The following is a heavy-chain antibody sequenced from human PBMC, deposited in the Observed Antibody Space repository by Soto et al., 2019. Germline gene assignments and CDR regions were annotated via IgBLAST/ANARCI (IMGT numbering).Heavy chain of an antibody. CDR1: GFTFSSYA. J-gene: IGHJ6*02. CDR2: ITGSGGRT. CDR3: AKGLTGEPYYAMDV. D-gene: IGHD7-27*01. V-gene: IGHV3-23*01. Sequence: EVQLLESGGGLVQPGGSLRLSCAASGFTFSSYAMSWVRQAPGKGLEWVSAITGSGGRTYYADSVKGRFTISRDNSKNTLYLQMNSLSAEDTAVYYCAKGLTGEPYYAMDVWGQGTTVTVSS.